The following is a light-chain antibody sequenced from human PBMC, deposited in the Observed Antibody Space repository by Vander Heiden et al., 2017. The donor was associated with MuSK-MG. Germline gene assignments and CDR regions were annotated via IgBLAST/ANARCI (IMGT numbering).Light chain of an antibody. J-gene: IGLJ2*01. CDR3: SSYAGSYTSVV. V-gene: IGLV2-11*01. CDR2: DVT. CDR1: IRFVGGYNH. Sequence: QSALTQPRAVSGPPGQSVAISCTRTIRFVGGYNHVSWYQQHPGKAPKLMIFDVTKRPSGVPDRFSASKSGNTAALTISGLQAEDEGDYYCSSYAGSYTSVVFGGGTRLTVL.